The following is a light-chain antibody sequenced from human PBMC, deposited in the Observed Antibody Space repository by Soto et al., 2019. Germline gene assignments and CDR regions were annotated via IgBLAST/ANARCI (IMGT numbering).Light chain of an antibody. CDR3: SSYSTSSTPSYV. CDR2: DVT. J-gene: IGLJ1*01. V-gene: IGLV2-14*01. Sequence: QSALTQPASVSGSPGQSIAISCTGTSSDVGGYNYVSWYQQHPGKAPKLMIYDVTNRPSGVSDRFSGSKSGYTASLTISGLQPEDEADYHCSSYSTSSTPSYVFGTGTKLTV. CDR1: SSDVGGYNY.